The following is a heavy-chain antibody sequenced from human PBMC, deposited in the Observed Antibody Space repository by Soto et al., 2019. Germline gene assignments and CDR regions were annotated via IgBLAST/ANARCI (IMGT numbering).Heavy chain of an antibody. Sequence: GASVKVSCKASGGTFSSYAISWVRQAPGQGLEWMGGIIPIFGTANYAQKFQGRVTITADESTSTAYMELSSLRSEDTAVYYCARDPQGYDFWSGYYKEVPNNWFDPWGQGTLVTVSS. CDR3: ARDPQGYDFWSGYYKEVPNNWFDP. V-gene: IGHV1-69*13. J-gene: IGHJ5*02. D-gene: IGHD3-3*01. CDR2: IIPIFGTA. CDR1: GGTFSSYA.